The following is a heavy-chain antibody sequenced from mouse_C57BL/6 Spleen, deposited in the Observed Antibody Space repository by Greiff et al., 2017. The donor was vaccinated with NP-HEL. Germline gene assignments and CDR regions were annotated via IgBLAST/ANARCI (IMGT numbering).Heavy chain of an antibody. D-gene: IGHD4-1*01. CDR3: TPLTFDY. J-gene: IGHJ2*01. Sequence: EVQLVESGAELVRPGASVKLSCTASGFNIKDDYMHWVKQRPEQGLEWIGWIDPENGDTEYASKFQGKATITADTSSNTAYLQLSSLTSEDTAVYYCTPLTFDYWGQGTTLTVSS. CDR1: GFNIKDDY. CDR2: IDPENGDT. V-gene: IGHV14-4*01.